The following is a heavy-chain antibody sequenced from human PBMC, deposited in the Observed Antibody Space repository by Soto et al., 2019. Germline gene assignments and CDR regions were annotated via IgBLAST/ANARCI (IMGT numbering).Heavy chain of an antibody. D-gene: IGHD4-17*01. V-gene: IGHV4-34*01. Sequence: SETLSLTCADYGGSFSAFYWTWIRQPPGKGLEWLGEINHSGSTNYNPSIKSRVTISVDTSKNQFSLRLSSVTVEDSAVYYCASMDDSGGNSNYWGQGTLVTVSS. CDR1: GGSFSAFY. CDR3: ASMDDSGGNSNY. CDR2: INHSGST. J-gene: IGHJ4*02.